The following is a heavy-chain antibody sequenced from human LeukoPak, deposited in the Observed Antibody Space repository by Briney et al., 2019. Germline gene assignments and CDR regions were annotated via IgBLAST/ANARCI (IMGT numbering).Heavy chain of an antibody. V-gene: IGHV3-9*01. CDR2: IRRDSANI. CDR1: GFALDDYV. Sequence: PGGSLRLSCTASGFALDDYVMHWVRHTPGGGLEWVSGIRRDSANIAYADSVKGRFTISRDNDKNSLYLQMNSLTTEDTALYYCARDFCTGCNYYFYGMDVWGRGTTVTVSS. J-gene: IGHJ6*02. D-gene: IGHD2-2*01. CDR3: ARDFCTGCNYYFYGMDV.